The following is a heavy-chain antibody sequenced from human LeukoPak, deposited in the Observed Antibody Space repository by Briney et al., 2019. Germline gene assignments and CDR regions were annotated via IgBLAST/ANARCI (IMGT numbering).Heavy chain of an antibody. D-gene: IGHD7-27*01. CDR3: ARVRPITGGNYYYGMDV. CDR2: IYYSGST. V-gene: IGHV4-59*01. CDR1: GGSLSTYY. J-gene: IGHJ6*02. Sequence: PSETLSLTCTVSGGSLSTYYWSWIRQPPGKRLEWIGYIYYSGSTNYNPSLKGRVTISIDMSKNQFSLKLSSVTAADTAVYYCARVRPITGGNYYYGMDVWGQGTTVTVSS.